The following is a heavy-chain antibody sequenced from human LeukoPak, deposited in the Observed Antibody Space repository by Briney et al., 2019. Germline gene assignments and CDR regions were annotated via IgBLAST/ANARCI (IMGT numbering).Heavy chain of an antibody. V-gene: IGHV3-11*06. CDR2: ISSSSSYT. CDR3: ARESYHYYDSSGYYYGNYYYYGMDV. J-gene: IGHJ6*02. CDR1: GFTFSNYY. D-gene: IGHD3-22*01. Sequence: GGSLRLSCAASGFTFSNYYMSWIRQAPGKGLEWVSYISSSSSYTNYADSVKGRFNISRDNAKNSLYLQMNSLRAEDTAVYYCARESYHYYDSSGYYYGNYYYYGMDVWGQGTTVTVSS.